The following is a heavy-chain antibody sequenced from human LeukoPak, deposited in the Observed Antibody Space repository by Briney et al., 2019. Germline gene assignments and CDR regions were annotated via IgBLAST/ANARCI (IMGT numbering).Heavy chain of an antibody. J-gene: IGHJ3*02. CDR1: GFTFRSSA. Sequence: PGGSLRLSCAASGFTFRSSAMSWVRQAPGKGLEWVSAISGSGGSTYYADSVKGRFTISRDNSKNTLYLQMNSLRAEDTAVYYCAKGPAIVATIGAFDIWGQGTMVTVSS. CDR3: AKGPAIVATIGAFDI. V-gene: IGHV3-23*01. CDR2: ISGSGGST. D-gene: IGHD5-12*01.